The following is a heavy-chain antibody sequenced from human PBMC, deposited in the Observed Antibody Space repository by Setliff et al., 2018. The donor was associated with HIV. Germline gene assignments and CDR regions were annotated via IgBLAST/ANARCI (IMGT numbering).Heavy chain of an antibody. D-gene: IGHD6-19*01. J-gene: IGHJ4*02. CDR2: IRYDGSNK. CDR3: AKAELSSGRYYFDY. V-gene: IGHV3-30*02. CDR1: GFTFSSYG. Sequence: SLRLSCAASGFTFSSYGMHWVRQAPGKGLEWVAFIRYDGSNKYYADSVKGRFTISRDNSKNTLYLQMNSLRAEDTAVYYCAKAELSSGRYYFDYWGQGTLVTVPS.